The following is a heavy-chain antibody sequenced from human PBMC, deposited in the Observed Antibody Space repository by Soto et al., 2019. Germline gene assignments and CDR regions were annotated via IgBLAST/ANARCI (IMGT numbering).Heavy chain of an antibody. CDR2: IIPILGIA. CDR1: GGTFSSYT. CDR3: ARQFGSSSFDY. J-gene: IGHJ4*02. Sequence: SVKVSCKASGGTFSSYTISWVRQAPGQGLEWMGRIIPILGIANYAQKFQGRVTITADKSTSTAYMELSSLRSEDTAVYYCARQFGSSSFDYWGQGTLVTVSS. D-gene: IGHD1-26*01. V-gene: IGHV1-69*02.